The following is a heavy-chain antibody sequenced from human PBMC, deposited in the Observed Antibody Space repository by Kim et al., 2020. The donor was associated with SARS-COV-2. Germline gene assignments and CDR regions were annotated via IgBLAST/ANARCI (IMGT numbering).Heavy chain of an antibody. CDR2: IYSGGST. V-gene: IGHV3-53*01. CDR3: ARDGRSSGYYYYGMDV. CDR1: GFTVSSNF. J-gene: IGHJ6*02. D-gene: IGHD3-10*01. Sequence: GGSLRLSCAASGFTVSSNFMSWVRQAPGKGLEWVSVIYSGGSTYYADSVKGRFTISRDNSKNTLYLQMNSLRAEDTAVYYCARDGRSSGYYYYGMDVWGQGTTVTVSS.